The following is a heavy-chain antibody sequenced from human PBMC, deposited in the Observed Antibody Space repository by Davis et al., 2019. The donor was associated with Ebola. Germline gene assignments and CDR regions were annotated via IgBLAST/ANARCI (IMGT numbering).Heavy chain of an antibody. CDR2: IYDHST. D-gene: IGHD6-19*01. J-gene: IGHJ4*02. CDR1: GFTFSSNH. CDR3: ATTQWLREFDN. V-gene: IGHV3-53*05. Sequence: GESLKISCAASGFTFSSNHMSWVRQAPGEGLEWVSVIYDHSTAYADSVRGRFIISRDKSNNTLYLEMNSLRVDDTAVYYCATTQWLREFDNWGQGTLVTVSS.